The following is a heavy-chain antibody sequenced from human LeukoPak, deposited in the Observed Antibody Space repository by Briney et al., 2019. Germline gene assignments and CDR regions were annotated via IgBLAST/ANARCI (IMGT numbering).Heavy chain of an antibody. CDR3: AKSNGYGLIDI. J-gene: IGHJ3*02. Sequence: SETLSLTCTVSGYSNSSDYYWGWVRQPPGKALEWIGNIFYSGSTYYSPSLKSRVTISLDTSRNQFSLKLNSVTAADTAVYYCAKSNGYGLIDIWGRGTMVTVSS. V-gene: IGHV4-38-2*02. CDR1: GYSNSSDYY. D-gene: IGHD3-10*01. CDR2: IFYSGST.